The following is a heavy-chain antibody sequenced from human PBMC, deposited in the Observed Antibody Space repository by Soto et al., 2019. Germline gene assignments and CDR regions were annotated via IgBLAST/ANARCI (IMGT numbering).Heavy chain of an antibody. D-gene: IGHD3-10*01. Sequence: GGSLRLSCAASGFTFSSYAMSWVRQAPGKGLEWVSAISGSGGSTYYADSVKGRFTISRDNSKNTLYLQMDSLRAEDTAVYYCAKDDYYGSGSHIQAFDIWGQGTMVTVSS. V-gene: IGHV3-23*01. J-gene: IGHJ3*02. CDR2: ISGSGGST. CDR1: GFTFSSYA. CDR3: AKDDYYGSGSHIQAFDI.